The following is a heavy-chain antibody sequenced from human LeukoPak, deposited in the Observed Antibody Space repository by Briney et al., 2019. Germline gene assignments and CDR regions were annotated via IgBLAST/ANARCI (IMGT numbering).Heavy chain of an antibody. CDR3: ARGLNYVVY. D-gene: IGHD3-10*02. Sequence: SETLSLTCAVYGVSFSGYYWSWIRQPPGKGLEWIGEINHSGNTNYNPSLKSRVTISVDASKNQFSLKLSSVTAADTAVYYCARGLNYVVYWGQGTLVTVSS. CDR1: GVSFSGYY. J-gene: IGHJ4*02. V-gene: IGHV4-34*01. CDR2: INHSGNT.